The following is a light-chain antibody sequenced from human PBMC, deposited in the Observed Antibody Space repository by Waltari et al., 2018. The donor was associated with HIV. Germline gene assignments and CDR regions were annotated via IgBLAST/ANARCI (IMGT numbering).Light chain of an antibody. CDR2: GAS. CDR1: QSVTSSY. J-gene: IGKJ3*01. V-gene: IGKV3-20*01. CDR3: QQYGSSPFT. Sequence: EIVLPQSPGTRSLSPGESVTLSCRASQSVTSSYLAWYQQKPGQAPRRLIYGASSRATGIPDRFSGSGSGTDFTLTISRLEPEDFAVYYCQQYGSSPFTFGPGTKVDIK.